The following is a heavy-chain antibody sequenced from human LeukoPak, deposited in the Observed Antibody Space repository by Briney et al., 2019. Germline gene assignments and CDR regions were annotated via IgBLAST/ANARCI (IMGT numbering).Heavy chain of an antibody. J-gene: IGHJ4*02. V-gene: IGHV3-48*01. CDR1: GFTFSSYS. Sequence: PGGSLRLSCAASGFTFSSYSMNWVRQAPGKGLEWVSYISSSSSTIYYADSVKGRFTISRDNAKNSLYLQMNSLRAEDTAVYFCAKVNSGSYGGMGYWGQGTLVTVSS. D-gene: IGHD1-26*01. CDR2: ISSSSSTI. CDR3: AKVNSGSYGGMGY.